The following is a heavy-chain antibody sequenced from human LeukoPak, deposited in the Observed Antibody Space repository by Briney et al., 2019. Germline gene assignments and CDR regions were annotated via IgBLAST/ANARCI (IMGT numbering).Heavy chain of an antibody. CDR2: IGSSGSPI. CDR3: VRDPDALDF. V-gene: IGHV3-48*02. Sequence: GSLRLSCAASGFTFSSYSMNWVRQAPGKGLEWVAYIGSSGSPIYYADSVKGRFTISRDIAKNSLYLQMNSLRDEDTAVYYCVRDPDALDFWGQGTPVTVSS. CDR1: GFTFSSYS. J-gene: IGHJ4*02.